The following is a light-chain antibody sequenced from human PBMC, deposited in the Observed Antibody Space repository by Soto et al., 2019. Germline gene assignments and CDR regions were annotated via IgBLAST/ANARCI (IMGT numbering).Light chain of an antibody. CDR1: QGISSF. J-gene: IGKJ3*01. CDR3: RQLNNFPIP. V-gene: IGKV1-9*01. CDR2: GAS. Sequence: DIQLTQSPSSLSSSVGERVTISCRASQGISSFLSWYQQKPGNAPKLLIYGASTLQSGVPSKFSGSRSETDFSHTSGSLQPEDFATYYCRQLNNFPIPFAPGTKVDIK.